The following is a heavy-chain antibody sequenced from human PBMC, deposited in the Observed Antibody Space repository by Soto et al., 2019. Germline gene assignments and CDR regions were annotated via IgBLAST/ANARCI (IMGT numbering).Heavy chain of an antibody. CDR2: IYYSGST. CDR1: GGSISSGGYY. V-gene: IGHV4-31*03. Sequence: PSETLSLTCTVSGGSISSGGYYWSWIRQHPGKGLEWIGYIYYSGSTYYNPSLKSRVTISVDTSKNQFSLKLSSVTAADTAVYYCARGDILTGYLFDYWGQGTLVTVSS. CDR3: ARGDILTGYLFDY. J-gene: IGHJ4*02. D-gene: IGHD3-9*01.